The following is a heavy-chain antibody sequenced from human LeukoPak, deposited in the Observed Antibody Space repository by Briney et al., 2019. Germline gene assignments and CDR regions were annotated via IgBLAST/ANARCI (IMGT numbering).Heavy chain of an antibody. J-gene: IGHJ4*02. CDR2: IYYSGST. V-gene: IGHV4-59*01. CDR1: GGSISSYY. D-gene: IGHD3-10*01. CDR3: ARDATADGSGSSFDY. Sequence: SETLSLXCTVSGGSISSYYWSWIRQPPGKGLEWIGYIYYSGSTNYNPSLKSRVTISVDTSKNQFSLKLSSVTAADTAVYYCARDATADGSGSSFDYWGQGTLVTVSS.